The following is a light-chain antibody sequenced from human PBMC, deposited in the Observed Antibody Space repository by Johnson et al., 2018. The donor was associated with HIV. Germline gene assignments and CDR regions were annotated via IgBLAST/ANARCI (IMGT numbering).Light chain of an antibody. CDR3: GTWDSSLGAYV. CDR1: SSNIGNNY. Sequence: QSALTQPPSVSAAPGQKVTISCSGSSSNIGNNYVSWYQQLPGTAPKLLIYDNNKRPSGIPDRFSGSKSGTSATLGITGLQTGAEADYYCGTWDSSLGAYVFGTGTKVTVL. V-gene: IGLV1-51*01. CDR2: DNN. J-gene: IGLJ1*01.